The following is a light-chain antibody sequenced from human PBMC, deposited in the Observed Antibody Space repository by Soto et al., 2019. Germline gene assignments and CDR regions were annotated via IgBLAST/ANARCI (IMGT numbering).Light chain of an antibody. CDR2: GNN. CDR1: SSNIGAGYD. Sequence: QSVLTQPPSVSGAPGQRVTISCTGSSSNIGAGYDVHWYQQLPGTAPKLLIYGNNNRPSGVPDRFSGSKSGTSASLAITGLQAEDEADYYCQSFDSSLSGSYVVFGGGTQLTVL. J-gene: IGLJ2*01. CDR3: QSFDSSLSGSYVV. V-gene: IGLV1-40*01.